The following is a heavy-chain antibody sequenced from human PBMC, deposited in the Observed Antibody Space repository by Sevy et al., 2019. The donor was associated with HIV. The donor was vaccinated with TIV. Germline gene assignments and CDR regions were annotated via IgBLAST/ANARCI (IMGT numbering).Heavy chain of an antibody. CDR1: GLTFSSYA. V-gene: IGHV3-23*01. J-gene: IGHJ4*02. CDR3: AKVQLTVRGVIPPGHFDY. D-gene: IGHD3-10*01. CDR2: ISGSGGST. Sequence: GGSLRLSCAASGLTFSSYAMSWVRQAPGKGLEWVSPISGSGGSTYYADSVKGRFTISRDNSKNTLYLQMNSLRAEDTAVYYCAKVQLTVRGVIPPGHFDYWGQGTLVTVSS.